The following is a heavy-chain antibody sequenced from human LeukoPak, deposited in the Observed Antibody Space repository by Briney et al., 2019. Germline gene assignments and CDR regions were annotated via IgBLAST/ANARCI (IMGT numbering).Heavy chain of an antibody. J-gene: IGHJ4*02. CDR2: IYYSGST. CDR3: ARHVGRGSYYYDY. CDR1: GGSFSSYY. V-gene: IGHV4-39*01. Sequence: PSETLSLTCAVYGGSFSSYYWGWIRQPPGKGLEWIGSIYYSGSTYYNPSLKSRVTISVDTSKNQFSLKLSSVTAADTAVYYCARHVGRGSYYYDYWGQGTLVTVSS. D-gene: IGHD1-26*01.